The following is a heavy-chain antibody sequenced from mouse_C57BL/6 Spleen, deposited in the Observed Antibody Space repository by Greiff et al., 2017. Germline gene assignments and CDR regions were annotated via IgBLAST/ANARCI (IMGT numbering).Heavy chain of an antibody. V-gene: IGHV1-55*01. D-gene: IGHD1-1*01. CDR3: ARGGITTVVGYFDV. CDR2: IYPGSGST. Sequence: QVQLQQSGAELVKPGASVKMSCKASGYTFTSYWITWVKQRPGQGLEWIGDIYPGSGSTNYNEKFKSKATLTVDTSSSTAYMQLSSLTSEDSAVYYCARGGITTVVGYFDVWGTGTTVTVSS. J-gene: IGHJ1*03. CDR1: GYTFTSYW.